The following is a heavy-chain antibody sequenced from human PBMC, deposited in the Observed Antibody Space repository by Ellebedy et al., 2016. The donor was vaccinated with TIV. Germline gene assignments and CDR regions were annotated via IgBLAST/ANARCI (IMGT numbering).Heavy chain of an antibody. D-gene: IGHD6-13*01. J-gene: IGHJ4*02. V-gene: IGHV3-30*18. CDR2: ISYDGNNK. Sequence: GESLKISCAASGFTVSSNYMSWVRQAPVKGLEWVAVISYDGNNKFYGDSVKGRFTISRDNSKNTLYLQMNSLRPDDTAVYYCAKAQHLGAAAKRGGFDFWGQGTLVTLSS. CDR1: GFTVSSNY. CDR3: AKAQHLGAAAKRGGFDF.